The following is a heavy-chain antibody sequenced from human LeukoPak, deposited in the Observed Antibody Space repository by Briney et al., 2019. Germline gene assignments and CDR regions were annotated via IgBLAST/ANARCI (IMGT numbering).Heavy chain of an antibody. CDR3: ARHWAAAGSFDC. V-gene: IGHV3-30-3*01. J-gene: IGHJ4*02. CDR1: GFTVSTTY. D-gene: IGHD6-13*01. Sequence: PGGSLRLSCAASGFTVSTTYMTWVRQAPGKGLEWLAIISYDGDNKHYADSVKGRFTISRDNSKNTLYLQMNSMRPEDTAVYYCARHWAAAGSFDCWGQGTLVTVSS. CDR2: ISYDGDNK.